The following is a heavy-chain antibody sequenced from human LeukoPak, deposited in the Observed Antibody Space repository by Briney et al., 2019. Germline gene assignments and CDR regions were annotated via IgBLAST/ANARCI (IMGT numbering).Heavy chain of an antibody. Sequence: PGGSLRLSCAASGFTFSNYAMTWVRQAPGKGLEWVSTISGSGGTYYADSVKGRFTISRDNSKNTLYLQMNSLRAEDTAVYYCARAKPKNMVRGLIMRRESRYYFDYWGQGTLVTVSS. J-gene: IGHJ4*02. V-gene: IGHV3-23*01. CDR3: ARAKPKNMVRGLIMRRESRYYFDY. D-gene: IGHD3-10*01. CDR1: GFTFSNYA. CDR2: ISGSGGT.